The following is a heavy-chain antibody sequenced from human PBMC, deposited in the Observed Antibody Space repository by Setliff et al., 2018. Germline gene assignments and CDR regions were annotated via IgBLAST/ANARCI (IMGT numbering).Heavy chain of an antibody. D-gene: IGHD6-13*01. CDR1: GFTFSGYY. V-gene: IGHV3-21*01. Sequence: NPGGSLRLSCAASGFTFSGYYMQWVRQAPGKGLEWVSSISSSSSYIYYADSAKGRFTISRDNAKNSLYLQMNSLRAEDTAVYYCASYGSYSSSWYGAYYFDYWGQGTLVTVSS. CDR2: ISSSSSYI. CDR3: ASYGSYSSSWYGAYYFDY. J-gene: IGHJ4*02.